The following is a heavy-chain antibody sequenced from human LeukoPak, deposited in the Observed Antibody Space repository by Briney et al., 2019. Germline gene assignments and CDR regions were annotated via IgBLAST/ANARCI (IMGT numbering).Heavy chain of an antibody. CDR3: AREPVVVPVAFKEDGMDV. J-gene: IGHJ6*02. CDR2: INPSGGST. V-gene: IGHV1-46*01. CDR1: GYTFTSHY. Sequence: GASVKVSCKATGYTFTSHYMHWVRQAPGQGLEWMGIINPSGGSTSYAQKFQGRVTMTRDTSTSTVYMELSSLRSEDTAVYYCAREPVVVPVAFKEDGMDVWGQGTTVTVSS. D-gene: IGHD2-2*01.